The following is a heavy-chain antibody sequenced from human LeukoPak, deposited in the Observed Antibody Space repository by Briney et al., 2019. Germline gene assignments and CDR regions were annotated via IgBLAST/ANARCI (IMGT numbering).Heavy chain of an antibody. D-gene: IGHD4-17*01. V-gene: IGHV3-43*02. Sequence: PGGSLRLSCAASGFTFDDYAMHWVRLAPGKGLEWVSLISGDGATTYYAASVKGRFTISRDNKKNFLYLQMNNLGTEDTALFYCAKDLSTVFDALNIWGQGTLVTVSS. J-gene: IGHJ3*02. CDR3: AKDLSTVFDALNI. CDR2: ISGDGATT. CDR1: GFTFDDYA.